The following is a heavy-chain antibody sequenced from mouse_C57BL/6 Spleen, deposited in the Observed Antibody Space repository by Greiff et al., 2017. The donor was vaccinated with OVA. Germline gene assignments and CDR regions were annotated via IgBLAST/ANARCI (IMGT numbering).Heavy chain of an antibody. V-gene: IGHV1-5*01. D-gene: IGHD1-1*01. CDR3: TRDVITTVVAPFAY. Sequence: VQLKQSGTVLARPGASVKMSCKTSGYTFTSYWMHWVKQRPGQGLEWIGAIYPGNSDTSYNQKFKGKAKLTAVTSASTAYMERSSLTNEDSAVYYCTRDVITTVVAPFAYWGQGTLVTVSA. J-gene: IGHJ3*01. CDR2: IYPGNSDT. CDR1: GYTFTSYW.